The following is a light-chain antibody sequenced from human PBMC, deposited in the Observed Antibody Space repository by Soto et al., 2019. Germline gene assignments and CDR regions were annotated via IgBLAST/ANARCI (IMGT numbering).Light chain of an antibody. J-gene: IGLJ1*01. CDR1: SSDVGSYNL. CDR3: CAYAGSSTPYV. Sequence: QSALTQPASVSGSPGQSITISCTGTSSDVGSYNLVSWYQQHPGKAPKLMIYEVSKPPSGVSNRFSGSKSGNTASLTISGFQAEDEADYYCCAYAGSSTPYVFGTGTKLTVL. V-gene: IGLV2-23*02. CDR2: EVS.